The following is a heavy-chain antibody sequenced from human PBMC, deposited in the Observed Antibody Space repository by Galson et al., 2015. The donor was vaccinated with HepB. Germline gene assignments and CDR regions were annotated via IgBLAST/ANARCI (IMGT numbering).Heavy chain of an antibody. V-gene: IGHV3-33*01. CDR2: IWYDGSNK. CDR3: ARETKPIEYCGGDCYNDY. D-gene: IGHD2-21*02. CDR1: GFTFSSYG. J-gene: IGHJ4*02. Sequence: SLRLSCAASGFTFSSYGMHWVRQAPGKGLEWVAVIWYDGSNKYYADSVKGRFTISRDNSKDTLYLQMNSLRAEDTAVYYCARETKPIEYCGGDCYNDYWGQGTLVTVSS.